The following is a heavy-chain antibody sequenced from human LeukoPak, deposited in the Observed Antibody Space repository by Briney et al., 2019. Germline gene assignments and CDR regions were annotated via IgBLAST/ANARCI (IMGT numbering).Heavy chain of an antibody. D-gene: IGHD2-2*01. Sequence: PGGSLRLSCAASGFTVSSNYMSWVRQAPGKGLEWVSGIIGGGGSTYYADSVKGRFTISGDNSRNTLSLQMNSLRAEDTAVYYCAHGAMYQLDYWGQGTLVTVSS. J-gene: IGHJ4*02. CDR1: GFTVSSNY. CDR2: IIGGGGST. CDR3: AHGAMYQLDY. V-gene: IGHV3-23*01.